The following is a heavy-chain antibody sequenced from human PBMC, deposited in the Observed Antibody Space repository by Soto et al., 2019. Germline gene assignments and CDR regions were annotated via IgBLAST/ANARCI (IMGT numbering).Heavy chain of an antibody. CDR1: GGSISSYY. J-gene: IGHJ3*02. D-gene: IGHD7-27*01. CDR3: ASTDTANWGGAFDI. CDR2: IYYSGST. V-gene: IGHV4-59*08. Sequence: SETLSLTCTVSGGSISSYYWSWIRQPPGKGLEWIGYIYYSGSTNYNPSLKSRVTISVDTSKNQFSLKLSSVTAADTAVYYCASTDTANWGGAFDIWGQGTMVTVSS.